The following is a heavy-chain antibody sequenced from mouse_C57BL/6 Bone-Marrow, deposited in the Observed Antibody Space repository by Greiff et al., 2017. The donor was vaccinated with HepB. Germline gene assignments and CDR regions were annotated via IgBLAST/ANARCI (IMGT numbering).Heavy chain of an antibody. CDR3: ARGFITTVVATKDFDY. J-gene: IGHJ2*01. CDR2: IDPNSGGT. Sequence: QVQLQQPGAELVKPGASVKLSCKASGYTFTSYWMHWVKQRPGRGLEWIGRIDPNSGGTKYNEKFKSKATLTVDKPSSTAYMQLSSLTSEDSAVYYCARGFITTVVATKDFDYWGQGTTRTVSS. D-gene: IGHD1-1*01. V-gene: IGHV1-72*01. CDR1: GYTFTSYW.